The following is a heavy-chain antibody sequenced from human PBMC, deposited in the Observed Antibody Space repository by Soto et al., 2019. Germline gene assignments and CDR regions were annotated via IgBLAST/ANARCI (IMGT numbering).Heavy chain of an antibody. V-gene: IGHV5-10-1*01. CDR3: ATVVRGPAEYYSYYGMDV. Sequence: GESMQICCKGFGYSFTSYWISRVRQMTGKGLEWMGRIDPSDSYTNYSPSFQGDVTISADKSITTAYLQGSSLKASDTAMYYCATVVRGPAEYYSYYGMDVWGQGTTVTVSS. D-gene: IGHD2-15*01. CDR1: GYSFTSYW. CDR2: IDPSDSYT. J-gene: IGHJ6*01.